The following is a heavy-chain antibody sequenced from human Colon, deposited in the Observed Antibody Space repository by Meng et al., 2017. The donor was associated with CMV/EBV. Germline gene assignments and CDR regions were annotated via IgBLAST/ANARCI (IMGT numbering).Heavy chain of an antibody. J-gene: IGHJ4*02. V-gene: IGHV4-30-4*01. Sequence: ISSSDYYWSWIRQSPEKGLEWIGYTYYSGSTYFNPSLDSRLAISVDTSKSQFSLQLSSVTAADTAVYYCARTPGHHDSSGFYYYFDYWGPGTLVTVSS. CDR3: ARTPGHHDSSGFYYYFDY. D-gene: IGHD3-22*01. CDR2: TYYSGST. CDR1: ISSSDYY.